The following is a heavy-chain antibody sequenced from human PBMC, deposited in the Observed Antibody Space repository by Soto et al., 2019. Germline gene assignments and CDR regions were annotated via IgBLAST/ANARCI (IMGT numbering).Heavy chain of an antibody. J-gene: IGHJ3*02. D-gene: IGHD4-17*01. Sequence: PGGSLRLSCAASGFTFSSYGMHWVRRAPGKGLERVAVISYDGSNKYYADSVKGRFTISRDNSKNTLYLQMNSLRAEDTAVYYCAKEQNDYGDPDAFDIWGQGTMVTVSS. CDR2: ISYDGSNK. CDR1: GFTFSSYG. V-gene: IGHV3-30*18. CDR3: AKEQNDYGDPDAFDI.